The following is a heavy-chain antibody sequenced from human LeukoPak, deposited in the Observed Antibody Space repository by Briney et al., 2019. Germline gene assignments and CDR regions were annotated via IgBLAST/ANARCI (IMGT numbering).Heavy chain of an antibody. CDR3: ARVPRVPAAHHLTRYCYYYYMDV. Sequence: PSETLSLTCTVSGGSISSYYWSWIRRPPGKGLEWIGYIYYSGNTNYNPSLKSRVTISVDTSKNQFSLKLSSVTAADTAVYYCARVPRVPAAHHLTRYCYYYYMDVWGKGTTVTVSS. CDR1: GGSISSYY. V-gene: IGHV4-59*01. D-gene: IGHD2-2*01. CDR2: IYYSGNT. J-gene: IGHJ6*03.